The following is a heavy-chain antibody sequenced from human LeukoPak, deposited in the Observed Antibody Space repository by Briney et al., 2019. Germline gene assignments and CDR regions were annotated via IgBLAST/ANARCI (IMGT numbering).Heavy chain of an antibody. J-gene: IGHJ3*02. D-gene: IGHD3-22*01. V-gene: IGHV4-59*02. CDR3: ARDYYDSSISRGDAFDI. Sequence: ASETLSLTCTVSGGSVSSHYWTWIRQTPGKGLEWIGHIYYTGITKYNPSLKSRVTTSIDTSKNQFSLKLSSVTAADTAVYYCARDYYDSSISRGDAFDIWGQGTMVTVSS. CDR1: GGSVSSHY. CDR2: IYYTGIT.